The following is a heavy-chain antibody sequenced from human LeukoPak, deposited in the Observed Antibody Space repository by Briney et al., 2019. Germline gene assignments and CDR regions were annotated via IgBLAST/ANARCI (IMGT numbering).Heavy chain of an antibody. V-gene: IGHV1-2*02. Sequence: ASVKVSCKASGYSFTGHYMHWVRHAPGQGLEWMGWINPKSGGTNYAQKFQGKVTMTRDTSISTAYMDMSSLRSDDTAVYYCARAAHYYYYLDVWGKGTTVTVS. CDR2: INPKSGGT. J-gene: IGHJ6*03. CDR3: ARAAHYYYYLDV. CDR1: GYSFTGHY.